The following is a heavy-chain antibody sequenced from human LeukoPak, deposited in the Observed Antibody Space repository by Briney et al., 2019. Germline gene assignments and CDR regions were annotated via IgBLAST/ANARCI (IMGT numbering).Heavy chain of an antibody. CDR2: INHRGST. CDR3: ARGADIAAAGTGDYFDY. D-gene: IGHD6-13*01. Sequence: KTSETLSLTCAVYGGSFSGYYWSWIRQPPGKGLEWIGEINHRGSTNYNPSLKSRVTISVDTSKNQFSLKLSSVTAADTAVYYCARGADIAAAGTGDYFDYWGQGTLVTVSS. J-gene: IGHJ4*02. V-gene: IGHV4-34*01. CDR1: GGSFSGYY.